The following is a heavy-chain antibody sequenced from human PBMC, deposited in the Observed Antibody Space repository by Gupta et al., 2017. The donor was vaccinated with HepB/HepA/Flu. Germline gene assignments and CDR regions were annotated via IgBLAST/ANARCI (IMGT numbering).Heavy chain of an antibody. D-gene: IGHD3-16*01. CDR3: TAEFSGGLTTRPFDH. CDR2: YQPVYGEV. V-gene: IGHV1-24*01. CDR1: GNTLTDLS. Sequence: QVQLIQSGAEMKKPGASVKVSCKISGNTLTDLSMHWVRQAPGKGLEWMGGYQPVYGEVIYAQDFQGRITMTEDPSTDTAFLELNSLKSEDTAIYYCTAEFSGGLTTRPFDHWGQGNLVTVSS. J-gene: IGHJ4*02.